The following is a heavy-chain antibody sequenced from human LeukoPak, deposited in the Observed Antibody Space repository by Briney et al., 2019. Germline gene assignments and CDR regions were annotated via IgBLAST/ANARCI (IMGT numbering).Heavy chain of an antibody. V-gene: IGHV3-73*01. CDR1: GFTFSGSA. CDR2: IRSKANSYAT. CDR3: TRWPYDFWSGYSYYYYYMDV. Sequence: GGSLRLSCAASGFTFSGSAMHWVRQASGKGLELVGRIRSKANSYATAYAASVKGRVTISRDDSKNTAYLQMNSLKTEDTAVYYCTRWPYDFWSGYSYYYYYMDVWGKGTTVTVSS. J-gene: IGHJ6*03. D-gene: IGHD3-3*01.